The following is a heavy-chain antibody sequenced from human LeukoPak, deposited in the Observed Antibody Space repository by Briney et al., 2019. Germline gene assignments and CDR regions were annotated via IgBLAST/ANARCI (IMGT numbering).Heavy chain of an antibody. Sequence: PSETLCLTCAVSGGSISGSNLWNWVRQPPGKGLEWIGEIYHSGGTNYNPSLKSRVTIPVDKSKNQFSLKLRSVTAADTAVYYCARVPTIYGSGTQNHEYTFDIWGQGTTVTVSS. J-gene: IGHJ3*02. CDR2: IYHSGGT. CDR1: GGSISGSNL. D-gene: IGHD3-10*01. CDR3: ARVPTIYGSGTQNHEYTFDI. V-gene: IGHV4-4*02.